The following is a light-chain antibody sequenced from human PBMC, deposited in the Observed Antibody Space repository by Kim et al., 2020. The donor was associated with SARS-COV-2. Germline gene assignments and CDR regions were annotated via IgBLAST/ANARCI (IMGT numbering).Light chain of an antibody. CDR1: SGSIASIS. Sequence: NFMLTQPHSVSESPGKTVTISCTGSSGSIASISVQWYQQRPGSAPTTVIYETNQRPSGVPDRFSGSIDSSSNSASLTISGPKTEDEADYYCQSYDGNNLGWMFGGGTQLTVL. J-gene: IGLJ3*02. V-gene: IGLV6-57*02. CDR2: ETN. CDR3: QSYDGNNLGWM.